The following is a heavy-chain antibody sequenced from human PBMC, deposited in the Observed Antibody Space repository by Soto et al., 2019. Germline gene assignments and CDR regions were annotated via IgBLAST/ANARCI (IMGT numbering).Heavy chain of an antibody. D-gene: IGHD2-2*01. V-gene: IGHV4-31*03. CDR3: ARIPVVVPAAPRYWYFDL. CDR1: GGSISSGGYY. CDR2: IYYSRST. Sequence: QVQLQESGPGLVKPSQTLSLTCTVSGGSISSGGYYWSWIRQHPGKGLEWIGYIYYSRSTYYNPSLKSRVTISVDTSKNQFSLKLSSVTAADTAVYYCARIPVVVPAAPRYWYFDLWGRGTLVTVSS. J-gene: IGHJ2*01.